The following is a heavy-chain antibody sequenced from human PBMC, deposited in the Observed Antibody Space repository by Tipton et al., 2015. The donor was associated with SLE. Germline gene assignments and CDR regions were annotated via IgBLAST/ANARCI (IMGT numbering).Heavy chain of an antibody. CDR2: IYTSGST. J-gene: IGHJ6*02. D-gene: IGHD6-13*01. CDR1: GGSISSGSYY. CDR3: ARQGYSSSWYYYYDGMDV. V-gene: IGHV4-61*09. Sequence: TLSLTCAVSGGSISSGSYYWSWIRQPAGKGLEWIGYIYTSGSTNYNPSLKSRVTISVDTSKNQFSLKLSSVTAADTAVYYCARQGYSSSWYYYYDGMDVWGQGTTVTVSS.